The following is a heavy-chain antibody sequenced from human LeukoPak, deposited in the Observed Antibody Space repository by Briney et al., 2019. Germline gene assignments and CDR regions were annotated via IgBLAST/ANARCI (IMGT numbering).Heavy chain of an antibody. CDR1: GGSISSYY. V-gene: IGHV4-59*01. CDR3: ARVPNHYGDYVYNWFDP. Sequence: SETLSLTCTVSGGSISSYYWSWIRQPPGKGPEWIGYIYYSGSTNYNPSLKSRVTISVDTSKNQFSLKLSSVTAADTAVYYCARVPNHYGDYVYNWFDPWGQGTLVTVSS. J-gene: IGHJ5*02. D-gene: IGHD4-17*01. CDR2: IYYSGST.